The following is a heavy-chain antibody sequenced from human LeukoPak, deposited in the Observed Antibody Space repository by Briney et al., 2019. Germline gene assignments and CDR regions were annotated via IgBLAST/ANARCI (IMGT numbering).Heavy chain of an antibody. J-gene: IGHJ4*02. Sequence: ASLKVSCKVSGYTLTELSMHWVRQAPGKGLEWMGCFDPEDGETIYAQKFQGRVTMTEDTSTDTAYMELSSLRAEDTAVYYCATKERGSYLWWSSDYWGQGTLVTVSS. CDR2: FDPEDGET. CDR1: GYTLTELS. V-gene: IGHV1-24*01. CDR3: ATKERGSYLWWSSDY. D-gene: IGHD1-26*01.